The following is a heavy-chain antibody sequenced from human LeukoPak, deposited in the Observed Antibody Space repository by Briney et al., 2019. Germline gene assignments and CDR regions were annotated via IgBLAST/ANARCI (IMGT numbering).Heavy chain of an antibody. V-gene: IGHV1-18*01. CDR1: GYTFTSYG. Sequence: GASVKVSCKASGYTFTSYGISWVRQAPGQGLEWMGCIATYNGETNYAQKFQDTVTMTTDTSTSTAYMELRSLRSEDTAVYYCARGGSNSNYPSEIRFDPWGQGTLVTVSS. J-gene: IGHJ5*02. CDR3: ARGGSNSNYPSEIRFDP. D-gene: IGHD4-11*01. CDR2: IATYNGET.